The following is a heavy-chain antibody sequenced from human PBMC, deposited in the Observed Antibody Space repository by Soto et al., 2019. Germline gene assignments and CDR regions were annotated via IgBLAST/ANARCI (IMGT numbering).Heavy chain of an antibody. CDR1: GFTFTRYA. D-gene: IGHD1-1*01. CDR3: AKGSSGSRPYYFDY. CDR2: ITETGGDT. Sequence: PGGSLRLSCAASGFTFTRYAMSWVRQAPGKGLEWVSAITETGGDTYHADSVKGRFTISRDNSKSTLFMQMNGLTAEDTAVYYCAKGSSGSRPYYFDYWGQGTLVTVSS. J-gene: IGHJ4*02. V-gene: IGHV3-23*01.